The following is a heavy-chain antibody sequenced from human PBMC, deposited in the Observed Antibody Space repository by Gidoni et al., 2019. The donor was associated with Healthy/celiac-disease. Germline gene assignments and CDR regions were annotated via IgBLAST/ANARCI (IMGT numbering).Heavy chain of an antibody. CDR1: GGTFSSYA. CDR2: IIPICGTA. V-gene: IGHV1-69*01. D-gene: IGHD1-26*01. CDR3: ARGELELHGADYYYGMDV. Sequence: QVQLVQSGAEVKKPGSSVKVSCKASGGTFSSYAISWVRQAPGQGLEWMGGIIPICGTANYAQKFQGRVTITADESTSTAYMELSSLRSEDTAVYYCARGELELHGADYYYGMDVWGQGTTVTVSS. J-gene: IGHJ6*02.